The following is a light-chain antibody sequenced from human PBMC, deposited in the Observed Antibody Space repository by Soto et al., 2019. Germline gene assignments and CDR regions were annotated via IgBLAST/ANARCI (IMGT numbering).Light chain of an antibody. CDR1: SSNLGAGYD. J-gene: IGLJ1*01. CDR3: QSYDSSLIVSKV. V-gene: IGLV1-40*01. CDR2: ANS. Sequence: QSVLTQPPSVSGAPGQRVTISCSGSSSNLGAGYDVQWYRQFPGTAPKLLIYANSVRPSGVPDRFSGSKSGTSASLANTGLQAEDEADYYCQSYDSSLIVSKVFGTGTKVTVL.